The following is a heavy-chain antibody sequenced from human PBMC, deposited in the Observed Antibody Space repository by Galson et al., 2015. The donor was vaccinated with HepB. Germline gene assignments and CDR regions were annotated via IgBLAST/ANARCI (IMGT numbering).Heavy chain of an antibody. J-gene: IGHJ4*02. CDR3: ARNKGRWLQSFDS. D-gene: IGHD5-24*01. Sequence: SETLSLTCSVSGGSISSYYWSWIRQPAGKGLEWIGRIYISGSTNYNPSLKSRLTMSVDTSKNQLSLKLSSVTAADTAVYYCARNKGRWLQSFDSWGQGTLVTVSS. CDR1: GGSISSYY. V-gene: IGHV4-4*07. CDR2: IYISGST.